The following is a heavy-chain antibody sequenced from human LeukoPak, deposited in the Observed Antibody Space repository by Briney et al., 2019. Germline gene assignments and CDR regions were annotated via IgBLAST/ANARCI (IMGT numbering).Heavy chain of an antibody. J-gene: IGHJ3*02. D-gene: IGHD3-10*01. CDR1: GGSFSGYY. CDR3: ARRKAYYYGSGNNFSPFDI. Sequence: PSETLSLTCAVYGGSFSGYYWSWIRQPPGKGLEWIGEINHSGSTNYNPSLKSRVTISVDTSKNQFSLKLSSVTAADTAVYYRARRKAYYYGSGNNFSPFDIWGQGTMVTVSS. CDR2: INHSGST. V-gene: IGHV4-34*01.